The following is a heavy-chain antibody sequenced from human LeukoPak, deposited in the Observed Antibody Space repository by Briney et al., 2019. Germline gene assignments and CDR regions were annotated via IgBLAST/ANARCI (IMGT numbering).Heavy chain of an antibody. CDR2: ISWNSGSI. Sequence: GGSLRLSCAASGFTFDDYAMHWVRQAPGKGLEWVSGISWNSGSIGYADSVKGRFTISRDNAKNSLYLQMNSLRAEDTAMYYCAKSPCSSSWANWFDPWGQGTLVTVSS. CDR3: AKSPCSSSWANWFDP. D-gene: IGHD6-13*01. CDR1: GFTFDDYA. V-gene: IGHV3-9*01. J-gene: IGHJ5*02.